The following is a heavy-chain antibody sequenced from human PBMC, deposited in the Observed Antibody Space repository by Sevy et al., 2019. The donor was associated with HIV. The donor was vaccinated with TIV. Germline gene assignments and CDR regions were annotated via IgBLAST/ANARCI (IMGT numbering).Heavy chain of an antibody. V-gene: IGHV3-30-3*01. J-gene: IGHJ5*02. Sequence: GGSLRLSCAASGFTFSSYAMHWVRQAPGKGLEWVAVISYDGSNKYYADSVKGRFTISRENSKNRPYLQMNSLRAEDTAVYYCAREHYDILTGLNWFDPWGQGTLVTVSS. CDR3: AREHYDILTGLNWFDP. CDR1: GFTFSSYA. CDR2: ISYDGSNK. D-gene: IGHD3-9*01.